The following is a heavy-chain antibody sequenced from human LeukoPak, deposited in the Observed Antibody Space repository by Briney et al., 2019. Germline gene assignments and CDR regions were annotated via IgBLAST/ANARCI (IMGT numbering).Heavy chain of an antibody. CDR3: ARTGSSGRYRAFDI. Sequence: PSETLSLTCAVSGGSISSSNWWSWVRQPPGKGLEWIGEIYHSGSTNYNPSLKSRVTISVDKSKNQFSMKLSSVTAADTAVYYCARTGSSGRYRAFDIWGQGTMVTVSS. D-gene: IGHD6-19*01. V-gene: IGHV4-4*02. CDR2: IYHSGST. CDR1: GGSISSSNW. J-gene: IGHJ3*02.